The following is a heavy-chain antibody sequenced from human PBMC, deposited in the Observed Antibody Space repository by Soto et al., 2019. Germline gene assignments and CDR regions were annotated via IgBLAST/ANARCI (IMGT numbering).Heavy chain of an antibody. J-gene: IGHJ6*02. CDR3: ARHGSGSFLFYYYYGMDV. Sequence: LKISCKGSGYSFTSYWIGWVRQMPGKGLEWMGIIYPGDSDTRYSPSFQGQVTISADKSISTAYLQWSSLKASDTAMYYCARHGSGSFLFYYYYGMDVWGQGTTVTVS. D-gene: IGHD1-26*01. CDR1: GYSFTSYW. V-gene: IGHV5-51*01. CDR2: IYPGDSDT.